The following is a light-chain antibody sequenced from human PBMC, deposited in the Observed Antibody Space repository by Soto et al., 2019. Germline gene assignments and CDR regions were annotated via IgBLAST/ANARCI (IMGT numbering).Light chain of an antibody. J-gene: IGKJ4*01. CDR3: QQYDNLPLT. CDR2: DAS. V-gene: IGKV1-33*01. Sequence: DIQMTQSPSSLSASVGDRVTITCQASQDISNYLNWYQQKPGKAPKLLINDASNLETGVPSRFSGCGSGTDFTFTISSLQPEDIATYYCQQYDNLPLTFGGGTKVEIK. CDR1: QDISNY.